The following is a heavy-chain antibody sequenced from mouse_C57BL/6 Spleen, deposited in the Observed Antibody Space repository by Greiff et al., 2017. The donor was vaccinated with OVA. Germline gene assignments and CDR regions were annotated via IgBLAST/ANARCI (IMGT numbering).Heavy chain of an antibody. D-gene: IGHD1-1*01. Sequence: QVQLQQPGAELVKLGASVKMSCKASGYTFTSYWITWVKQRPGQGLEWIGEIYPGSGSTNYNEKFKSKATLTVDTSSSTAYMQLSSLTSEDSAVYYCAREFDYNGSSYAMDYWGQGTSVTVSS. V-gene: IGHV1-55*01. J-gene: IGHJ4*01. CDR3: AREFDYNGSSYAMDY. CDR2: IYPGSGST. CDR1: GYTFTSYW.